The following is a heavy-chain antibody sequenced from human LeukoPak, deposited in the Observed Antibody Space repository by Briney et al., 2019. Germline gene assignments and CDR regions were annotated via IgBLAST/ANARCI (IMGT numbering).Heavy chain of an antibody. D-gene: IGHD2-15*01. V-gene: IGHV4-59*01. CDR3: ARDGRNDAFDI. Sequence: SETLSLTCTVSGGSISSYYWSWIRQPPGKGLERVGYIYYSWRANYNPSLKSRVTISVDTPKNQSSLKLSSVTAADTAVYYCARDGRNDAFDIWGQGTMLTVPS. CDR1: GGSISSYY. CDR2: IYYSWRA. J-gene: IGHJ3*02.